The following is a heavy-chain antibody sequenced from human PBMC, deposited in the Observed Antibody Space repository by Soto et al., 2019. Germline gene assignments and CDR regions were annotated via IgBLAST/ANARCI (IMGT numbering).Heavy chain of an antibody. CDR3: AKEGSKDYYYYYAMDV. CDR2: IYYSGST. V-gene: IGHV4-59*01. J-gene: IGHJ6*02. Sequence: SETLSLTCAVYGGSFSGYYWSWIRQPPGKGLEWIGYIYYSGSTNYNPSLKSRVTISVDTSKNQFSLKLSSVTAADTAVYYCAKEGSKDYYYYYAMDVWGQGTTVTVSS. CDR1: GGSFSGYY.